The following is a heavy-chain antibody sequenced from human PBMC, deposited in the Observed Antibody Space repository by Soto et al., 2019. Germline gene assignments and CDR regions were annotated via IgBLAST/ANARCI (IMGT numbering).Heavy chain of an antibody. CDR3: ARQRDYYDTSGDSYFDY. CDR1: GGSISSGGYY. V-gene: IGHV4-31*03. CDR2: IYYSGST. Sequence: LSLTCTVSGGSISSGGYYWSWIRQHPGKGLEWIGYIYYSGSTYYNPSLKSRVTISVDTSKNQFSLKLSSVTAADTAVYYCARQRDYYDTSGDSYFDYWGQGTLVTVSS. J-gene: IGHJ4*02. D-gene: IGHD3-22*01.